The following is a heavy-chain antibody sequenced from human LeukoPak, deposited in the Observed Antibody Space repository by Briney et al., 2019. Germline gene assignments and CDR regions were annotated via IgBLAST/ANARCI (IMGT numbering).Heavy chain of an antibody. CDR1: GGSFSSYY. D-gene: IGHD5-12*01. CDR2: IYYSGST. J-gene: IGHJ4*02. CDR3: ARGTSGYDFEPFDY. Sequence: SETLSLTCAVYGGSFSSYYWGWIRQPPGKGLEWIGSIYYSGSTYYNPSLKSRVTISVDTSKNQFSLKLSSVTAADTAVYYCARGTSGYDFEPFDYWGQGTLVTVSS. V-gene: IGHV4-39*07.